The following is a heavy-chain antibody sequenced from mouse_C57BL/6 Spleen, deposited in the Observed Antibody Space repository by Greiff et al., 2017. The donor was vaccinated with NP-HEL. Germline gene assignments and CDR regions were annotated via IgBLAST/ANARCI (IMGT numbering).Heavy chain of an antibody. CDR3: ARIYGSSYYAMDY. CDR2: IDPSDSYT. Sequence: QVQLKQPGAELVMPGASVKLSCKASGYTFTSYWMHWVKQRPGQGLEWIGEIDPSDSYTNYNQKFKGKSTLTVDKSSSTAYMQLSSLTSEDSAVYYCARIYGSSYYAMDYWGQGTSVTVSS. J-gene: IGHJ4*01. V-gene: IGHV1-69*01. CDR1: GYTFTSYW. D-gene: IGHD1-1*01.